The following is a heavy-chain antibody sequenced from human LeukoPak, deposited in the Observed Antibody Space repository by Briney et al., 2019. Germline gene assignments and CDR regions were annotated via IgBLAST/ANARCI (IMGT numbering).Heavy chain of an antibody. CDR1: GYTFTNYD. V-gene: IGHV1-18*01. J-gene: IGHJ4*02. CDR2: ISAYNGNT. Sequence: ASVTDSCKASGYTFTNYDINWVRQAPGQGLEWMGWISAYNGNTNYARKFQGRVTMTTDTSTSTVYMELRSLRADDTAVYYCARDDYDYWGQGTLVTVSS. CDR3: ARDDYDY.